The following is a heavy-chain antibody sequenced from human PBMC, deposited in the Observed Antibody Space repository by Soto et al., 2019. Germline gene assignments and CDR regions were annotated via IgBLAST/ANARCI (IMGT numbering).Heavy chain of an antibody. J-gene: IGHJ3*02. V-gene: IGHV4-39*01. CDR3: ARHLYGAHDAFDI. D-gene: IGHD4-17*01. Sequence: SETLSLTCTVSGGSISSSSYYWGWIRQPPGKGLEWIGSFYYSGSTYYNPSLKSRVTISVDTSKNQFSLKLSSVTAADTAVYYCARHLYGAHDAFDIWGQGTMVTVSS. CDR1: GGSISSSSYY. CDR2: FYYSGST.